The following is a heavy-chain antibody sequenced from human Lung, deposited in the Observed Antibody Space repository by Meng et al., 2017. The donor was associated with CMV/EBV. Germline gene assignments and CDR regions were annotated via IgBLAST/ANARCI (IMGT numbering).Heavy chain of an antibody. CDR1: GCTLTEVS. J-gene: IGHJ3*02. V-gene: IGHV1-24*01. CDR3: ATGKYCGATSCEGSDTFEI. D-gene: IGHD2-2*01. CDR2: FDVENDEI. Sequence: ASVKVSXKVSGCTLTEVSRHWVRQAPGKGLEWMGGFDVENDEIIYAQKFQGRVTMTEDTSRDTAYMELSSLRSEDTAVYYCATGKYCGATSCEGSDTFEIWGQGTMVTVSS.